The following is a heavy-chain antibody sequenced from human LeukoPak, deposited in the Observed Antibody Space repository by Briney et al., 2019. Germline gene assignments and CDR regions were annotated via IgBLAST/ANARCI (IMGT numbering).Heavy chain of an antibody. Sequence: SETLSLTCTVSGGSISSSSYYWGWIRQSPGKGLEWIGSIYYRGSTYHNPSLKSRVTISVDTSKNQFSLKLSSVTAADTAVYYCARHVVLLNWFDPWGQGTLVTVSS. V-gene: IGHV4-39*01. D-gene: IGHD3-16*02. CDR3: ARHVVLLNWFDP. CDR2: IYYRGST. CDR1: GGSISSSSYY. J-gene: IGHJ5*02.